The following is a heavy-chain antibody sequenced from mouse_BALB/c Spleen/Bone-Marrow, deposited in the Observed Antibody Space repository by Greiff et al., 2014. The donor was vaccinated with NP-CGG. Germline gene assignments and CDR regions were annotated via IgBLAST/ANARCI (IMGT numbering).Heavy chain of an antibody. CDR2: INPNNGGT. Sequence: VQLQQSGPELVKPGASVKITCKASGYTFTDYNMDWAKQSHGKSPEWIGNINPNNGGTIYNQKFKGKATLTVDKSSTTAYMELRSLTSEDTAVYYCARAGYYTLFAYWGQGTLVTVSA. D-gene: IGHD2-3*01. CDR3: ARAGYYTLFAY. CDR1: GYTFTDYN. J-gene: IGHJ3*01. V-gene: IGHV1-18*01.